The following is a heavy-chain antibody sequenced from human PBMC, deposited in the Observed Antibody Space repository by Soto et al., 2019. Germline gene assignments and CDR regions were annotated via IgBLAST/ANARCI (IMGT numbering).Heavy chain of an antibody. CDR3: VSEAGDYDWYFDL. D-gene: IGHD4-17*01. J-gene: IGHJ2*01. Sequence: QVQLVQSGPEVKESGASVKVSCKASGYTFTSRGIYWVRQAPGQGLEWMGYISPHTGNTHYAQGNQARVTLTTDTSTSTAYMDLRSLRSDDTAVYYCVSEAGDYDWYFDLWGRGTPVTVSS. CDR1: GYTFTSRG. V-gene: IGHV1-18*01. CDR2: ISPHTGNT.